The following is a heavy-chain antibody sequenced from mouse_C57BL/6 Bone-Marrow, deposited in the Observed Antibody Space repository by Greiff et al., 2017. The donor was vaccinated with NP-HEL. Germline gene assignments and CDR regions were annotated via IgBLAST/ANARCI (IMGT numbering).Heavy chain of an antibody. CDR3: VYYDYAWFAY. V-gene: IGHV1-26*01. J-gene: IGHJ3*01. CDR2: INPNNGGT. Sequence: EVQLQQSGPELVKPGASVKISCKASGYTFTDYYMNWVKQSHGKSLEWIGDINPNNGGTSYNQKFKGKATLTVDKSSSTAYMELRSLTSEDSAVYYCVYYDYAWFAYWGQGTLVTVSA. CDR1: GYTFTDYY. D-gene: IGHD2-4*01.